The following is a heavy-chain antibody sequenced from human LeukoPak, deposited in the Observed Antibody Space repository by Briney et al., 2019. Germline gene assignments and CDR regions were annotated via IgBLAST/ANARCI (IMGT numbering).Heavy chain of an antibody. CDR1: GFTFSSYG. V-gene: IGHV3-23*01. D-gene: IGHD2-15*01. Sequence: GGSLRLSCAASGFTFSSYGMTWVRQAPGKGLEWVSTISGSDGSIYYADSVKGRFTSSRDNSNNTLYLQMNSLRAEDTAVYYCAKTRGGPTSPDDYWGQGTLVTVSS. CDR3: AKTRGGPTSPDDY. CDR2: ISGSDGSI. J-gene: IGHJ4*02.